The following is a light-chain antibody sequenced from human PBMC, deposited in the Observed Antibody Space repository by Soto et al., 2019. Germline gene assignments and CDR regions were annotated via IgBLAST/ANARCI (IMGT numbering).Light chain of an antibody. CDR1: QSISSF. J-gene: IGKJ2*01. CDR2: AAS. V-gene: IGKV1-39*01. CDR3: QQSYSTPYT. Sequence: DIKMTQPPSSLSASVGDRVTITCRASQSISSFLNWYKQKPGKAPKLLIYAASSLQSGVPSRFSGSGSGTDFTLTISRLQPEDFATYYCQQSYSTPYTFGQGTKLEIK.